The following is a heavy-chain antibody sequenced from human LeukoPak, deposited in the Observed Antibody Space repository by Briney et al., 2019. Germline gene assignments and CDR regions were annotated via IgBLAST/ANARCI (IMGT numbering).Heavy chain of an antibody. CDR2: IYHSGSA. Sequence: PSETLSLTCTVSGYSISTVSYWGWFRQAPGKGLEWIANIYHSGSAYYIPSLKSRLTISIDASRNQFSLGLASVTAADTAVYYCARYSRGHPNYFFDYWGQGTLVAVSS. V-gene: IGHV4-38-2*02. CDR3: ARYSRGHPNYFFDY. D-gene: IGHD2-15*01. CDR1: GYSISTVSY. J-gene: IGHJ4*02.